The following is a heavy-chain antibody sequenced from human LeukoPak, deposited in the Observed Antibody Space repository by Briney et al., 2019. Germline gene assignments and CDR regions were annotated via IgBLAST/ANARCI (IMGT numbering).Heavy chain of an antibody. Sequence: PWETLSLTCTVCGGSMRSRSYYWLGMRQPPGKGGEGMGSIYYSGSTYYNPSLKNRVTISVDTSKTQFSPKLSSVTAADTAVYYCARDLAPATIIQRYFDSWGQGTLVTVSS. J-gene: IGHJ4*02. V-gene: IGHV4-39*07. CDR1: GGSMRSRSYY. CDR2: IYYSGST. D-gene: IGHD5-12*01. CDR3: ARDLAPATIIQRYFDS.